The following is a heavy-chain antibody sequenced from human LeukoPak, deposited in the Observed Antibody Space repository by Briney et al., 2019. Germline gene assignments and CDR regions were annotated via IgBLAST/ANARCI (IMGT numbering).Heavy chain of an antibody. V-gene: IGHV4-4*09. Sequence: PSETLSLTCTVSGGSISTYYWSWIRRPPGKGLEWIAYIHASGPTNYDPSLKSRITISVDTSKNQFSLKLSSVTAADTAVYYCARHDAGIAARPFDNWGQGTLVTVSS. CDR2: IHASGPT. CDR1: GGSISTYY. J-gene: IGHJ4*02. CDR3: ARHDAGIAARPFDN. D-gene: IGHD6-6*01.